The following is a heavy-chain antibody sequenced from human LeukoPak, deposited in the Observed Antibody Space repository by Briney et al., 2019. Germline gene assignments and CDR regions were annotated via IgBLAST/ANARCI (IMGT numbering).Heavy chain of an antibody. CDR3: ASGKGTYYYDSSGYFFDY. V-gene: IGHV4-59*08. J-gene: IGHJ4*02. CDR1: GGSISSYY. CDR2: IYYSGST. D-gene: IGHD3-22*01. Sequence: PSETLSLTCTVSGGSISSYYWSWIRQPPGKGLEWIGYIYYSGSTNYNPSLKSRVTISVDTSKNQFSLKLSSVTAADTAVCYCASGKGTYYYDSSGYFFDYWGQGTLVTVSS.